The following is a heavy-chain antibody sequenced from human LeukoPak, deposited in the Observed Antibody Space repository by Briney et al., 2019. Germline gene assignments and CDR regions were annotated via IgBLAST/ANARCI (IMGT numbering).Heavy chain of an antibody. D-gene: IGHD6-19*01. V-gene: IGHV3-21*01. CDR2: ISSSSSYI. J-gene: IGHJ4*02. Sequence: GGSLRLSCAASGFTFSSYSMNWVRQAPGKGLEWVSSISSSSSYIYYADSVQGRFTISRDNAKNSLYLQMNSLRAEDTAVYYCAREFSSGWYYFDYWGQGTLVTVSS. CDR1: GFTFSSYS. CDR3: AREFSSGWYYFDY.